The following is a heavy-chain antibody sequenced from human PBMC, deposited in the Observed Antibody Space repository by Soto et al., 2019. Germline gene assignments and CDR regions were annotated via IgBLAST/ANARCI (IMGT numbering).Heavy chain of an antibody. J-gene: IGHJ4*02. CDR2: IYHSGST. CDR1: GGSISSGGYS. D-gene: IGHD3-22*01. CDR3: ARGSHYYDSSGYYPPTFDY. Sequence: KASETLSLTCAVSGGSISSGGYSWSWIRQPPGKGLEWIVYIYHSGSTYYNPSLKSRVTISVDRSKNQFSLKLSSVTAADTAVYYCARGSHYYDSSGYYPPTFDYWGQGTLVTVSS. V-gene: IGHV4-30-2*01.